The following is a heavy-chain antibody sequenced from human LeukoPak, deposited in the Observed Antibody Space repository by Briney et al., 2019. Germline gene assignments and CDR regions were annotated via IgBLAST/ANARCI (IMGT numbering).Heavy chain of an antibody. Sequence: KPSETLSLTCTVSGGSIGSYYWSWIRQPPGKGLEWIGYIYYSGSTNYNPSLKSRVTISVDTSKNQFSLKLSSVTAADTAIYYCARGGYYGSGNDFRFDPWGQGTLVTVSS. D-gene: IGHD3-10*01. J-gene: IGHJ5*02. CDR3: ARGGYYGSGNDFRFDP. CDR2: IYYSGST. V-gene: IGHV4-59*01. CDR1: GGSIGSYY.